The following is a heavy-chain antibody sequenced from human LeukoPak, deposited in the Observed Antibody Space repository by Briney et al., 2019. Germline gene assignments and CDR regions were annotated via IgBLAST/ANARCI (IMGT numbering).Heavy chain of an antibody. CDR3: ARDYCSGGTCQQILT. CDR1: GFTVSSNS. J-gene: IGHJ5*02. D-gene: IGHD2-15*01. CDR2: ISSSSGSI. V-gene: IGHV3-48*04. Sequence: PGGSLRLSCAASGFTVSSNSMNWVRQAPGKGLEWVSYISSSSGSIYYADSVKGRFTISRDNAKNSLYLEMNSLTADDTAVYYCARDYCSGGTCQQILTWGQGNLVTVSS.